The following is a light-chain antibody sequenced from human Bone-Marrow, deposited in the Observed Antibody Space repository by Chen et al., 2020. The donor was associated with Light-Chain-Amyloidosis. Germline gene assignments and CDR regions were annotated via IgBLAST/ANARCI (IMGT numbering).Light chain of an antibody. Sequence: DIQMTQSPSTLSASVGDRVTITCRASQSIRSWLGWYQQKPGKAPKLLIYDASSLESGVPSRFSGSGSGTEFTLTIASLQPDGFATYYCQQYNSYSTFGQGTKVEIK. J-gene: IGKJ1*01. CDR3: QQYNSYST. CDR1: QSIRSW. V-gene: IGKV1-5*01. CDR2: DAS.